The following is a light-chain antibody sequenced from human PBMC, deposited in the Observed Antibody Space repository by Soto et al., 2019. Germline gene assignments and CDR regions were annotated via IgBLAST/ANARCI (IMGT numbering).Light chain of an antibody. J-gene: IGKJ2*01. CDR2: GAS. CDR1: LSVSSN. Sequence: EIVMPQSPATLSVSPGARATLSCRASLSVSSNLAWYQQKPGQAPRLLIYGASTRATGIPARFSGSGSGTDFTLTISSLQSEDFAVYFEPQYNDWYTFGQGTKLEIK. CDR3: PQYNDWYT. V-gene: IGKV3-15*01.